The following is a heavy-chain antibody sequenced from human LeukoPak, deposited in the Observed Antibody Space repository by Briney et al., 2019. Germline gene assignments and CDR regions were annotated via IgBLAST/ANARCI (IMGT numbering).Heavy chain of an antibody. J-gene: IGHJ4*02. D-gene: IGHD4-17*01. Sequence: ASVKVSCKASGYTFTSYGISWVRQAPGQGLEWMGWISAYNGNTNYAQKLQGRVTMTTDTSTSTAYMELSRLRSDDTAVYYCASFDYGAAFDYWGQGTLVTVSS. CDR1: GYTFTSYG. CDR2: ISAYNGNT. V-gene: IGHV1-18*01. CDR3: ASFDYGAAFDY.